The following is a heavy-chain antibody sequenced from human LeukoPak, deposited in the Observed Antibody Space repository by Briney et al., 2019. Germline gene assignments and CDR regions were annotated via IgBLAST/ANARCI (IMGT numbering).Heavy chain of an antibody. CDR1: GFTFSSYS. V-gene: IGHV3-21*01. CDR2: ISSSSSYI. J-gene: IGHJ4*02. Sequence: PGGSLRLSCAASGFTFSSYSMNWVRQAPGKGLEWVSSISSSSSYIYYADSVKGRYTISRENAKNSLYLQMNSLRAEDTAVYYCVRDSGGVPDYWGQGTLVTVSS. D-gene: IGHD2-8*02. CDR3: VRDSGGVPDY.